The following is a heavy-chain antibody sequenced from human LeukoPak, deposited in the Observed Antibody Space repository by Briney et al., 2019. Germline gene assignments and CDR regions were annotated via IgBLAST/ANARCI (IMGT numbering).Heavy chain of an antibody. D-gene: IGHD2-15*01. Sequence: ASVKVSCKTSGYTFTGYYMHWVRQAPGQGLEWMGWINPNSGGTNSAQKFQGRVTMTSDTSITTAYMELSGLRSDDTAVYYCARRECSGGSCYSAGFDYWGQGTLVTVSS. J-gene: IGHJ4*02. V-gene: IGHV1-2*02. CDR3: ARRECSGGSCYSAGFDY. CDR2: INPNSGGT. CDR1: GYTFTGYY.